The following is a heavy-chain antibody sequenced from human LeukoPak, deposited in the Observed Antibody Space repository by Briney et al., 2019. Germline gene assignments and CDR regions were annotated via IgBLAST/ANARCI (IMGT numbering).Heavy chain of an antibody. CDR3: ARDKYSSGWYRRPFDY. D-gene: IGHD6-19*01. CDR2: INHSGST. V-gene: IGHV4-34*01. Sequence: SETLSLTCAVYGGSFSGYYWSWIRQPPGKGLEWIGEINHSGSTNYNPSLKSRVTISVDTSKNQFSLQLNSVTPEDTAVYYCARDKYSSGWYRRPFDYWGQGTLVTVSS. CDR1: GGSFSGYY. J-gene: IGHJ4*02.